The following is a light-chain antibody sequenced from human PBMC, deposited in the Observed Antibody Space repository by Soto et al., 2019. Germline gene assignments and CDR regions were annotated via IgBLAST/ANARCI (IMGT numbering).Light chain of an antibody. CDR1: ESNSTF. J-gene: IGKJ2*01. CDR3: QQSDSTPRS. CDR2: AAS. Sequence: IQMTQSPSSLSASVGDRVSITCRASESNSTFLNWYQQKPGKAPKLLIYAASNLQSGVPSRFSGSGSGTDFTLTISSQQPEDFATYYCQQSDSTPRSFGQGTKVEIK. V-gene: IGKV1-39*01.